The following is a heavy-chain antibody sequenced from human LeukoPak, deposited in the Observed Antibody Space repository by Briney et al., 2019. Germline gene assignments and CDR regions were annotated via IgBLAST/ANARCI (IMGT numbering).Heavy chain of an antibody. D-gene: IGHD2-2*01. CDR3: ARGNIVVVPAQYNWFDP. V-gene: IGHV4-31*03. Sequence: SQTLSLTCTVSGGSISSGGYYWSWIRQHPETGLEWIGYIYYSGSTYYNPSLKSRVTISVDTSKNQFSLKLSSVTAADTAVYYCARGNIVVVPAQYNWFDPWGQGTLVTVSS. CDR2: IYYSGST. J-gene: IGHJ5*02. CDR1: GGSISSGGYY.